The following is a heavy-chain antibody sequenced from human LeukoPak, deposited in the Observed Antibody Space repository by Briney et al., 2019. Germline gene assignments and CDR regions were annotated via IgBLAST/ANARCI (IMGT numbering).Heavy chain of an antibody. D-gene: IGHD6-13*01. V-gene: IGHV3-48*02. Sequence: GGSLRLSCSASGFTFSSYSMNWVRQAPGKGLEWVSYIGTSSSTIHYADSVKGRFTISRDNAKNSLYLQMSSLRDEDTAVYYCARAAYASSPDYWGQGTLVTVSS. CDR2: IGTSSSTI. J-gene: IGHJ4*02. CDR3: ARAAYASSPDY. CDR1: GFTFSSYS.